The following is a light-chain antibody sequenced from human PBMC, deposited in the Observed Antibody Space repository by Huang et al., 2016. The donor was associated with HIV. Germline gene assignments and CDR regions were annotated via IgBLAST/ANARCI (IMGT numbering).Light chain of an antibody. CDR3: QQYNNWPPNT. CDR2: GAS. J-gene: IGKJ2*01. V-gene: IGKV3-15*01. Sequence: EIEMTQSPGTLSVSPGETATLSCRAIQSISSRLAGSQHRPGQAPRRLFYGASTRATGIPARFSGGGSGTDFTLTISSLQSEDFAVYYCQQYNNWPPNTFGQGTKLEIK. CDR1: QSISSR.